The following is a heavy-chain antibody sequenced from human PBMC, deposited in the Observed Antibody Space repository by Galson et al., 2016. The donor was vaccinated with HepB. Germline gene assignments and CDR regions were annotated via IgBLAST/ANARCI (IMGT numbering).Heavy chain of an antibody. D-gene: IGHD6-19*01. V-gene: IGHV1-69*06. J-gene: IGHJ3*02. CDR2: IMPTFGTT. CDR1: GGTFSNYA. CDR3: ARGHSSGWYSLVSNDAFDI. Sequence: SVKVSCKGSGGTFSNYAINWVRQAPGQGLEWMGGIMPTFGTTNYAQEFQDRVTITADKSTTTAYMELSSLRSEDTAVYYCARGHSSGWYSLVSNDAFDIWGQGTMVTVSS.